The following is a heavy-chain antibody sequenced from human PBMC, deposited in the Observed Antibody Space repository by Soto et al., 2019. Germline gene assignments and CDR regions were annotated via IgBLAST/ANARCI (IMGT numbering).Heavy chain of an antibody. J-gene: IGHJ4*02. D-gene: IGHD6-19*01. CDR2: INPNSGGT. CDR3: ATSRVSIAVAGETEYYFDY. V-gene: IGHV1-2*04. Sequence: ASVKVSCKASGYTFIAHYMHWVRQAPGQGLEWMGWINPNSGGTNSAQKFQGWVTMTGDTSISTAYMELSRLRSDDTAVYYCATSRVSIAVAGETEYYFDYWGQGTLVTVSS. CDR1: GYTFIAHY.